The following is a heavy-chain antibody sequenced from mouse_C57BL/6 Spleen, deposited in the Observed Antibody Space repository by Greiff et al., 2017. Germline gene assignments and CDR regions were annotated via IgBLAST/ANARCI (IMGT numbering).Heavy chain of an antibody. CDR2: INPGSGGT. D-gene: IGHD4-1*01. CDR3: AREGTGTGFAY. Sequence: VQLKESGAELVRPGTSVKVSCKASGYAFTNYLIEWVKQRPGQGLEWIGVINPGSGGTNYNEKFKGKATLTADKSSSTAYMQLSSLTSEDSAVYFCAREGTGTGFAYWGQGTLVTVSA. J-gene: IGHJ3*01. CDR1: GYAFTNYL. V-gene: IGHV1-54*01.